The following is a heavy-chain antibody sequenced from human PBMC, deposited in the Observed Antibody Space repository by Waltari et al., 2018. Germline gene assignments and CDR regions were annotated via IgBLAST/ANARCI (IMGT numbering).Heavy chain of an antibody. CDR1: GFTVSSNY. D-gene: IGHD4-17*01. Sequence: EVQLVESGGGLIQPGGSLRLSCAASGFTVSSNYMRWVRQAPGKGLGWVSVIYSGGRTYYADSVKARFTVSTDNSKNTLYVQMNSLRVEDTAVYYCAREGVYGDYFDYWGQGTLVTVSS. V-gene: IGHV3-53*01. CDR2: IYSGGRT. CDR3: AREGVYGDYFDY. J-gene: IGHJ4*02.